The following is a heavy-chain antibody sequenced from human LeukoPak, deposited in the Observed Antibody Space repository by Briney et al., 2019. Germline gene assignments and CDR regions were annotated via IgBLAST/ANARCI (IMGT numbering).Heavy chain of an antibody. D-gene: IGHD3-3*01. Sequence: PSETLSLTCAVYGGSFSGYYWGWIRQPPGKGLEWIGEINHSGSTNYNPSLKSRVTISVDTSKNQFSLKLSSVTAADTAVYYCARGPYYDFWSGYEYYYYYMDVWGKGTTVTVPS. J-gene: IGHJ6*03. V-gene: IGHV4-34*01. CDR1: GGSFSGYY. CDR3: ARGPYYDFWSGYEYYYYYMDV. CDR2: INHSGST.